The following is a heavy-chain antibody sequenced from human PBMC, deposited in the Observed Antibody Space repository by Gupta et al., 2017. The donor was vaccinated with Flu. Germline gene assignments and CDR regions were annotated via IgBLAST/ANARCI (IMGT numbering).Heavy chain of an antibody. CDR2: ISSSSSYI. CDR3: AAYSGSYYAVLDY. D-gene: IGHD1-26*01. V-gene: IGHV3-21*01. J-gene: IGHJ4*02. Sequence: EVQLVESGGGLVKPGGSLRLSCAASGFTFSSYSMNWVRQAPGKGLEWVSSISSSSSYIYYADPVKGRFTISRDNAKNSLYLQMNSLRAEDTAVYYCAAYSGSYYAVLDYWGQGTLVTVSS. CDR1: GFTFSSYS.